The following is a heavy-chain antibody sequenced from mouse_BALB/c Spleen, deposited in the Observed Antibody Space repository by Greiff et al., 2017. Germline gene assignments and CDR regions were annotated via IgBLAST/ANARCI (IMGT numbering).Heavy chain of an antibody. CDR3: ARDMITHYAMDY. Sequence: QVQLKESGPGLVAPSQSLSITCTVSGFSLTGYGVNWVRQPPGKGLEWLGMIWGDGSTDYNSALKSRLSISKDNSKSQVFLKMNSLQTDDTARYYCARDMITHYAMDYWGQGTSVTVSS. J-gene: IGHJ4*01. D-gene: IGHD2-4*01. CDR2: IWGDGST. CDR1: GFSLTGYG. V-gene: IGHV2-6-7*01.